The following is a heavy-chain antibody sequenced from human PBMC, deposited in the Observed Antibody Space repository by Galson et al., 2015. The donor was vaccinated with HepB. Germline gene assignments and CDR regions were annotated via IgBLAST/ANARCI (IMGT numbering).Heavy chain of an antibody. V-gene: IGHV1-18*04. CDR1: GYTFTSYG. Sequence: SVKVSCKASGYTFTSYGISRVRQAPGQGLEWMGWISTYNGNTNYAQKLQGRVTMTTDTSTSTAYMELRSLRSDDTAVYYCARVLLLYGGCSNPWGQGTLVTVSS. CDR2: ISTYNGNT. CDR3: ARVLLLYGGCSNP. D-gene: IGHD5-12*01. J-gene: IGHJ5*02.